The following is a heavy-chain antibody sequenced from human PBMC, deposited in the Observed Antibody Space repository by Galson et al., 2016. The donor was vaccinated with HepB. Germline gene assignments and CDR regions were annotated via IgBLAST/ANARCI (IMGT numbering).Heavy chain of an antibody. J-gene: IGHJ1*01. CDR2: INQDGSET. CDR3: ARGWRTYYRYFEH. V-gene: IGHV3-7*01. CDR1: GLTFGDYW. D-gene: IGHD1-26*01. Sequence: SLRLSCAVSGLTFGDYWMSWVRQAPGKGLEWVANINQDGSETYYLDSVKGRFTISRDNAKNSLYLQMNSLRGEDTAVYYCARGWRTYYRYFEHWGQGALVSVSS.